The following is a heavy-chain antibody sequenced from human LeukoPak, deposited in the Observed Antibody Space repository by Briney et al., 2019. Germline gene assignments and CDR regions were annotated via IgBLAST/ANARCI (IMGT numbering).Heavy chain of an antibody. CDR1: GYTFTSHY. V-gene: IGHV1-46*01. J-gene: IGHJ4*02. Sequence: GASVKVSCKASGYTFTSHYMHWVRQAPEKGLEWMGIINPTGGSTSYAQKFQDRVTMTRDMSTRTVYTELSSLRSEDTAVYYCARERLAYCSGGSCYSGNYFDYWGQGTLVTVSS. D-gene: IGHD2-15*01. CDR3: ARERLAYCSGGSCYSGNYFDY. CDR2: INPTGGST.